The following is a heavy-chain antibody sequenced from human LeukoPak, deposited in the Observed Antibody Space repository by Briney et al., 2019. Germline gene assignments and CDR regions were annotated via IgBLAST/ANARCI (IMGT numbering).Heavy chain of an antibody. V-gene: IGHV3-23*01. J-gene: IGHJ4*02. D-gene: IGHD3-9*01. CDR3: AKWGDYDVLTGYYDPDY. Sequence: GASLRLSCAASGFTFSNYAMSWVRQAPGKGLEWVSAITGSGGSTYYADSVKGRFTISRDNFKNTLYLQMNSLRAEDTAVYYCAKWGDYDVLTGYYDPDYWGQGTLVTVSS. CDR1: GFTFSNYA. CDR2: ITGSGGST.